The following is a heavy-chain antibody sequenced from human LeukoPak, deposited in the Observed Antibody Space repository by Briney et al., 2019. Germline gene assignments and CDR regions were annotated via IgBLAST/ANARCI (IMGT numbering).Heavy chain of an antibody. CDR2: IYYSGNT. CDR3: ARDIISEYSSSHSHFDP. V-gene: IGHV4-59*11. J-gene: IGHJ5*02. CDR1: GGSISSQY. D-gene: IGHD6-6*01. Sequence: PSETLSLTCTVSGGSISSQYWSWIRQPPGKGLEWIGYIYYSGNTSYNPSLKSRVTISVDTSKNQFSLRLSSVTAADTAVYYCARDIISEYSSSHSHFDPWGQGTLVTVSS.